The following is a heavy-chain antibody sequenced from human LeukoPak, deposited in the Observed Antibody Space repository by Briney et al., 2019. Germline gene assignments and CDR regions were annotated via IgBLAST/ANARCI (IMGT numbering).Heavy chain of an antibody. D-gene: IGHD5-18*01. J-gene: IGHJ4*02. CDR1: GFTFSSYG. CDR3: AKLIQLRVGDY. CDR2: ISGSSGST. Sequence: GRSLRLSCAASGFTFSSYGMHWVRQAPGKGLEWVSAISGSSGSTYYADSVKGRFTISRDNSKNTLYLQMNSLRAEDTAVYYCAKLIQLRVGDYWGQGTLVTVSS. V-gene: IGHV3-23*01.